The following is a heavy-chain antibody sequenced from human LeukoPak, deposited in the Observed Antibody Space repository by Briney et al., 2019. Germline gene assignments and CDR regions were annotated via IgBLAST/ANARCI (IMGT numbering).Heavy chain of an antibody. Sequence: SETLSLTCAVYGGSFSGYYWSWIRQPPGKGLEWIGEINHSGSTNYNPSLKSRVTISADTSKNQFSLKLSSVTAADTAVYYCAREGYSYGLGGEYYFDYWGQGTLVTVSS. CDR3: AREGYSYGLGGEYYFDY. V-gene: IGHV4-34*01. J-gene: IGHJ4*02. CDR1: GGSFSGYY. CDR2: INHSGST. D-gene: IGHD5-18*01.